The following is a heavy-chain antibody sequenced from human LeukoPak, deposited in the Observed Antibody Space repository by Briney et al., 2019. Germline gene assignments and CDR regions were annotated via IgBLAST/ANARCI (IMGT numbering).Heavy chain of an antibody. CDR2: IIPIFGTA. Sequence: SVKVSCKASGGTFSSYAISWVRQAPGQGLEWMGGIIPIFGTANYAQKFQGRVTITADESTSTAYTELSSLRSEDTAVYYCARGPRPTLGEGYAYFYFDYWGQGTLVTVSP. CDR1: GGTFSSYA. CDR3: ARGPRPTLGEGYAYFYFDY. V-gene: IGHV1-69*13. D-gene: IGHD2/OR15-2a*01. J-gene: IGHJ4*02.